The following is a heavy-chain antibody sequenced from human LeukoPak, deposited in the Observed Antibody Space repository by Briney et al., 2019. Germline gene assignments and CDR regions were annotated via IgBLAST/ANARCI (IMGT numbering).Heavy chain of an antibody. D-gene: IGHD2-2*01. V-gene: IGHV3-23*01. J-gene: IGHJ6*02. Sequence: GGSLRLSCAASGFTFSSYAMSWVRQAPGKGLEWVSAISGSGGSTYYADSVKGRFTISRDNSKDTLYLQMNSLRAEDTAVYYCAKSEYCSSTSCYRSYYYGMDVWGQGTTVTVSS. CDR3: AKSEYCSSTSCYRSYYYGMDV. CDR1: GFTFSSYA. CDR2: ISGSGGST.